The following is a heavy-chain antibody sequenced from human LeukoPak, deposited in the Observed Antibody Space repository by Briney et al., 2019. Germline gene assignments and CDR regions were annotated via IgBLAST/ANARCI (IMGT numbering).Heavy chain of an antibody. CDR3: ARGRYLTTGGGAAAGFLDY. J-gene: IGHJ4*02. CDR1: EFSVGSNY. Sequence: PGGSLRLSCAASEFSVGSNYMTWVRQAPGKGLEWIGEINHSGSTNYNPSLKSRVTISVDTSQKQFSLRLSSVTAADTAVYYCARGRYLTTGGGAAAGFLDYWGQGTLVTVSS. CDR2: INHSGST. V-gene: IGHV4-34*01. D-gene: IGHD6-13*01.